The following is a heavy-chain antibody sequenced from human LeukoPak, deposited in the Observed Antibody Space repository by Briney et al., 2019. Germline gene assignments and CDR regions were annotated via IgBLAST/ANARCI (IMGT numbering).Heavy chain of an antibody. CDR3: TTDLMVRGVISDYYYGMDV. Sequence: GGSLRLSCAASGFTFSNAWMSWVRQAPGKGLEWVGRIKSKTDGGTTDYAAPVKGRFTISRDDSKNTLYLQMNSLKTEDTAVYYCTTDLMVRGVISDYYYGMDVWGQGTTVTVSS. D-gene: IGHD3-10*01. CDR1: GFTFSNAW. V-gene: IGHV3-15*01. J-gene: IGHJ6*02. CDR2: IKSKTDGGTT.